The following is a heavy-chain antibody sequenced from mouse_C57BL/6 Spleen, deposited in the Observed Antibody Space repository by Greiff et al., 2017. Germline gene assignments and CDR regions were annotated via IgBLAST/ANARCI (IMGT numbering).Heavy chain of an antibody. D-gene: IGHD1-1*01. CDR3: ARGTTVVVQLDY. J-gene: IGHJ2*01. Sequence: QVQLQQPGAELVMPGASVKLSCKASGYTFTSYWMPWVKQRPGQGLEWIGEIDPSARSTTYNQKFKGKSTLTVDKSSSTAYMQLSSLTSEDSAVYYCARGTTVVVQLDYWGQGTTLTGSS. CDR2: IDPSARST. V-gene: IGHV1-69*01. CDR1: GYTFTSYW.